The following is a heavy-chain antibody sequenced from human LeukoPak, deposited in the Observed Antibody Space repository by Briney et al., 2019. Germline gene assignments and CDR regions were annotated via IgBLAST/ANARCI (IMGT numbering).Heavy chain of an antibody. CDR2: ISGSGGST. CDR3: AKMSSYGYDGYFDY. D-gene: IGHD5-18*01. V-gene: IGHV3-23*01. Sequence: GGSLRLSCAASTFSFSTYSMNWVRQAPGKGLEWVSAISGSGGSTYYADSVKGRFTISRDNSKNTLYLQMNSLRAEDTAVYYCAKMSSYGYDGYFDYWGQGTLVTVSS. J-gene: IGHJ4*02. CDR1: TFSFSTYS.